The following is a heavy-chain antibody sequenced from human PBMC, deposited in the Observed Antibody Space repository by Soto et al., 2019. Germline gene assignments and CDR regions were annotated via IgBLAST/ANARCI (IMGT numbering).Heavy chain of an antibody. D-gene: IGHD2-2*02. CDR3: ARVPGSTSCYIAEYYYGMDV. CDR1: GYTFTSYA. CDR2: INAGNGNT. V-gene: IGHV1-3*01. J-gene: IGHJ6*02. Sequence: ASVKVSCKASGYTFTSYAMHWVRQAPGQRLEWMGWINAGNGNTKYSQKFQGRVTITRDTSASTAYMELSSLRSEVTAVYYCARVPGSTSCYIAEYYYGMDVWGQGTTVTASS.